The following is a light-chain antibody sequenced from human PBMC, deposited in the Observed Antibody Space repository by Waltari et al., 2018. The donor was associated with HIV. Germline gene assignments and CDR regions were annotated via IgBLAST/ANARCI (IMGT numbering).Light chain of an antibody. J-gene: IGKJ2*01. CDR2: WAS. CDR3: QQYYSVPYP. CDR1: RSVFYKSDYRDY. V-gene: IGKV4-1*01. Sequence: DIVMTQSVDSLSVSLGERATITSKSSRSVFYKSDYRDYLAWYQQKEGQPPKLLIYWASSLESGVPERFTGTGSATHFSLTIRSLQAEDVAVYFCQQYYSVPYPFGQGTKLEI.